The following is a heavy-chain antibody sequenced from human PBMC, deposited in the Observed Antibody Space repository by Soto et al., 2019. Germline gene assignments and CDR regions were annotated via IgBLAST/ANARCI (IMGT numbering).Heavy chain of an antibody. CDR2: ISAYNGNT. CDR1: GYTFTHYG. D-gene: IGHD5-12*01. J-gene: IGHJ5*02. Sequence: GASVKVSCKASGYTFTHYGISWVRQAPGQGLEWMGWISAYNGNTYYTQKVQGRVTMTTDTSTNTAYMELRSLRSDDTAVYYCARGRPPSGYEPWGQGTLVTVSS. V-gene: IGHV1-18*04. CDR3: ARGRPPSGYEP.